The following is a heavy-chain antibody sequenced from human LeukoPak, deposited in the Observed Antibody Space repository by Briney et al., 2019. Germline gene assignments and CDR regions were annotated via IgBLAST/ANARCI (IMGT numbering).Heavy chain of an antibody. J-gene: IGHJ6*03. V-gene: IGHV3-23*01. D-gene: IGHD2-15*01. Sequence: GSLRLSCAASGFTFSSYAMSWVRQAPGKGLEWVSAISGSGGSTYYADSVKGRFTISRDNSKNTLYLQMNSLRAEDTAVYYCAKGGCGGSCYSNYYYMDVWGKGTTVTVSS. CDR1: GFTFSSYA. CDR3: AKGGCGGSCYSNYYYMDV. CDR2: ISGSGGST.